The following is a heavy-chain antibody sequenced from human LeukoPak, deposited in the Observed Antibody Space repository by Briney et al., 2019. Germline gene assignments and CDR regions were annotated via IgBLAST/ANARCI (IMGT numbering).Heavy chain of an antibody. V-gene: IGHV3-9*01. CDR1: GFTFDDYA. CDR2: ISWNSGSI. D-gene: IGHD6-19*01. J-gene: IGHJ4*02. Sequence: HPGRSLRLSCAASGFTFDDYAMHWVRQAPGKGLEWVSGISWNSGSIGYADSVKGRFTISRDNAKNSLYLQMNSLRAEDTAVYYCAREPEDSSGRLDYWGQGTLVTVSS. CDR3: AREPEDSSGRLDY.